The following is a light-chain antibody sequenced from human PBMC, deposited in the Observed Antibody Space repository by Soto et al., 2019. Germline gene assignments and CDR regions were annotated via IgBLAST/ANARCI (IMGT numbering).Light chain of an antibody. CDR2: AAS. CDR3: QQSYSVPLT. J-gene: IGKJ2*01. V-gene: IGKV1-39*01. CDR1: QNILTY. Sequence: DIQMTQSPSSLSASVGDRVTITCRSSQNILTYLNWYQQKPGEVPRFLIYAASNLQDGVPARFSGSESGTEFNLTISSLQPEDFATYFCQQSYSVPLTFGQGTKLE.